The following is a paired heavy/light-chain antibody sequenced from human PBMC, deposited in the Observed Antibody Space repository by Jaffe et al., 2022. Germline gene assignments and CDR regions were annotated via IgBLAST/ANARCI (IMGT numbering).Heavy chain of an antibody. Sequence: EVQLVESGGGLVQPGGSLRLSCAASGFTFSNSWMSWVRQTPGKGLEWVANINEHGSEKYYVESVKGRFIVSRDNAKNSLYLQMNSLRADDTAVYSCARASGPGTVDYWGQGTLVTVSS. CDR1: GFTFSNSW. J-gene: IGHJ4*02. D-gene: IGHD3-10*01. V-gene: IGHV3-7*05. CDR3: ARASGPGTVDY. CDR2: INEHGSEK.
Light chain of an antibody. J-gene: IGKJ1*01. Sequence: DVVMTQSPLSLPVTLGQPASISCRSSQSLVHSDGNTYLNWFQQRPGQSPRRLIYQVSNRDSGVPDRFSGSGSGTDFTLKISRVEAEDVGVFYCMQGTHWPWTFGQGTKVEIK. CDR2: QVS. CDR1: QSLVHSDGNTY. CDR3: MQGTHWPWT. V-gene: IGKV2-30*02.